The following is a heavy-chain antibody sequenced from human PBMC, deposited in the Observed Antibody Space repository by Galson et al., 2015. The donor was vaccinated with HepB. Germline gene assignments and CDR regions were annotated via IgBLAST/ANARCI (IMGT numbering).Heavy chain of an antibody. CDR3: ARRGRELNMDV. J-gene: IGHJ6*04. D-gene: IGHD3-10*01. V-gene: IGHV4-59*08. CDR2: IHYSGST. Sequence: TCTVSGGSINTYYWSWIRQPPGKGLEWIGFIHYSGSTNYAPSLKGRVTMSVDTSKNQFSLKVNSVTAADAAVYFCARRGRELNMDVWGKGTMVTVAS. CDR1: GGSINTYY.